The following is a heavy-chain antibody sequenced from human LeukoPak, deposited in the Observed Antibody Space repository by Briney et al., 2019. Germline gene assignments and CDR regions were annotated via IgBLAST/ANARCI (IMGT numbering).Heavy chain of an antibody. CDR3: AKVQSVVYRFDY. V-gene: IGHV3-23*01. Sequence: GGSLRLSCAASGFTFSSYAMSWVRRAPGKGLEWVSAISGSGGSTYYADSVKGRFTISRDNSKNTLYLQMNSLRAEDTAVYYCAKVQSVVYRFDYWGQGTLVTVSS. J-gene: IGHJ4*02. CDR1: GFTFSSYA. CDR2: ISGSGGST. D-gene: IGHD2-8*02.